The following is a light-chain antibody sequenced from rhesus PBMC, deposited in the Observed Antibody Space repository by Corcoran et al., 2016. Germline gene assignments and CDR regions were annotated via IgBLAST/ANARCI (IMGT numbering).Light chain of an antibody. CDR1: QGINIW. CDR2: KAS. CDR3: LPYSSSPFP. J-gene: IGKJ3*01. V-gene: IGKV1-22*01. Sequence: DIQMTHSPSSLSASVGDTVTITCQASQGINIWFAWFQQKPGKAPKLLIYKASILQSGVPSRFSGSGSGTAFTLTISSLQPEDFATYYCLPYSSSPFPFGPGTKLDIK.